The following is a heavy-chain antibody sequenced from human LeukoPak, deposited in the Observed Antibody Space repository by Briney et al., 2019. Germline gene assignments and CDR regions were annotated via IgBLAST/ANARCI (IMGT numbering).Heavy chain of an antibody. J-gene: IGHJ5*02. Sequence: PSQTLSLTCAISGDXVSSNSVAWNWIRQSPSRGLEWLGRTYYRSKWYNDYAVSVKSRITINPDTSKNQFSLQLNSVTPEDTAVYYCARESWDIEGYNWFDPWGQGTLVTVSS. D-gene: IGHD2-15*01. CDR2: TYYRSKWYN. V-gene: IGHV6-1*01. CDR3: ARESWDIEGYNWFDP. CDR1: GDXVSSNSVA.